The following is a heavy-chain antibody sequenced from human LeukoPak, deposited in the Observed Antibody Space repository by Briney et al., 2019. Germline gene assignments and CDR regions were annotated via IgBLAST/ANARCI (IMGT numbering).Heavy chain of an antibody. Sequence: SETLSLTCIVSGGSISSYYWSWIRQPPGKGLEWIGYIYYSGSTNYNPSLKSRVTISVDTSKNQFSLKLSSVTAADTAVYYCARYYYDSSGYRDAFDIWGQGTMVTVSS. V-gene: IGHV4-59*01. D-gene: IGHD3-22*01. CDR1: GGSISSYY. CDR3: ARYYYDSSGYRDAFDI. J-gene: IGHJ3*02. CDR2: IYYSGST.